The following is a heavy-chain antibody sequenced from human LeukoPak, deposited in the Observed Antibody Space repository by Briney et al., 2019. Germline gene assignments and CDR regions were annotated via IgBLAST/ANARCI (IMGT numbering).Heavy chain of an antibody. CDR2: ISAYNGNT. CDR1: GYTFTSYG. D-gene: IGHD3-10*01. Sequence: ASVKVSCKASGYTFTSYGISWVRQAPGQGLEWMGWISAYNGNTNYAQKLQGRVTITADKSTSTAYMELSSLRSEDTAVYYCARDLPYYYGSGSTSKYNWFDPWGQGTLVTVSS. CDR3: ARDLPYYYGSGSTSKYNWFDP. V-gene: IGHV1-18*01. J-gene: IGHJ5*02.